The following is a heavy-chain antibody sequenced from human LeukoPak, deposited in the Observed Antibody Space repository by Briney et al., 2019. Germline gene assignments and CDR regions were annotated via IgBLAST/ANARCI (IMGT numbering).Heavy chain of an antibody. CDR2: ISAYNGNT. J-gene: IGHJ6*03. CDR3: ARVLAAQTYYYYYMDV. Sequence: ASVTVSCTASGYTFTSYGISWVRQAPGQGLERMGWISAYNGNTNYAQKLQGRVTMTTDTSTSTAYMELRSLRSDDTAVYYCARVLAAQTYYYYYMDVWGKGTTVTVS. CDR1: GYTFTSYG. D-gene: IGHD6-6*01. V-gene: IGHV1-18*01.